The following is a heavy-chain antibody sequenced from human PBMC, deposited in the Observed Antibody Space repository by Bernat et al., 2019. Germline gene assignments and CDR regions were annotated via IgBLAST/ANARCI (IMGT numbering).Heavy chain of an antibody. Sequence: EVQLVESGGGLVQPGGSLRLSCAASGFTFSSYWMHWVRQAPGKGLMWVSRISSDGSSTSYSDSVKGRFTISRDNAKNTLYVQMNSLRAEDTAVYYCARVGLMTTVSTVDCWGQGTLVTVSS. J-gene: IGHJ4*02. CDR3: ARVGLMTTVSTVDC. CDR1: GFTFSSYW. V-gene: IGHV3-74*01. D-gene: IGHD4-17*01. CDR2: ISSDGSST.